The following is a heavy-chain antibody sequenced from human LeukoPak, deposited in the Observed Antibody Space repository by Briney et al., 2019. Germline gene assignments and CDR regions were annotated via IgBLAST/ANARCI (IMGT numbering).Heavy chain of an antibody. D-gene: IGHD3-3*01. V-gene: IGHV4-39*01. CDR2: VYSSGRT. CDR3: ARQGSGYPNEY. CDR1: GGSISSSTYS. J-gene: IGHJ4*02. Sequence: PSETLSLTCTVSGGSISSSTYSWGWIRQPPGKGPEWIGSVYSSGRTYYNPSLKSRVTISVDTSKNQLSLKLTSVTAADTAVYYCARQGSGYPNEYWGQGTLVTVSS.